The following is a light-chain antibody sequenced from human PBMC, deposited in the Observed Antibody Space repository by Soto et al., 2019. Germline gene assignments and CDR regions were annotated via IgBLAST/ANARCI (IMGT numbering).Light chain of an antibody. J-gene: IGKJ3*01. CDR3: QQYRSSPVT. CDR1: QSVSSSY. V-gene: IGKV3-20*01. Sequence: EIVLTQSPGTLSLSPGERATLSCRASQSVSSSYLGWYQQKPGQAPRLLIYGASSRATGIPDRFSGSGSGTDVTLTISRLEPEDFAVYYCQQYRSSPVTFGPGTKVDIK. CDR2: GAS.